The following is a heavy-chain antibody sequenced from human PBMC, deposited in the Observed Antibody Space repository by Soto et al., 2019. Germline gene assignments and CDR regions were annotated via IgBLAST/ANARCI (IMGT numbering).Heavy chain of an antibody. CDR2: ISGYNGNT. D-gene: IGHD3-10*01. CDR3: XXXXGFGXXXXXXFAMDV. V-gene: IGHV1-18*01. CDR1: GYTFSNYG. Sequence: QVQLVQSGAEVKXPGXSVKVSCKASGYTFSNYGIXWXXXXXXXGXXXXGWISGYNGNTHYEEKVQDRIKMTTDTSTSTTYLEXRSLRSDDTAVYFXXXXXGFGXXXXXXFAMDVWGQGTTVTVSS. J-gene: IGHJ6*02.